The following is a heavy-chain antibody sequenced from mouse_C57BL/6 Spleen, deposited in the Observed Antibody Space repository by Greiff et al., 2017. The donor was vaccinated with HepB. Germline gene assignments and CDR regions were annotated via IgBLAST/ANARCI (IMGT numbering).Heavy chain of an antibody. CDR1: GFTFSSYG. D-gene: IGHD2-4*01. CDR2: ISSGGSYT. V-gene: IGHV5-6*01. Sequence: EVQLVESGGDLVKPGGSLKLSCAASGFTFSSYGMSWVRQTPDKGLEWVANISSGGSYTYYPDSVKGRFTISRDNAKNTLYLQMSSLKSEDTALYYCARQLPTLRAMDYWGQGTSVTVSS. J-gene: IGHJ4*01. CDR3: ARQLPTLRAMDY.